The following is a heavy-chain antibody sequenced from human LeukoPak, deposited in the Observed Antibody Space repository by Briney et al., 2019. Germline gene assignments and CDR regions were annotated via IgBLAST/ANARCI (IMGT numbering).Heavy chain of an antibody. CDR3: ARDCLVYGSGSYWQDYYYYMDV. J-gene: IGHJ6*03. CDR2: INHSGST. Sequence: PSETLSLTCAVYGGSFSGYYWSWIRQPPGKGLEWIGEINHSGSTNYNPSLKSRVTISVDTSKNQFSLKLSSVTAADTAVYYCARDCLVYGSGSYWQDYYYYMDVWGKGTTVTVSS. CDR1: GGSFSGYY. D-gene: IGHD3-10*01. V-gene: IGHV4-34*01.